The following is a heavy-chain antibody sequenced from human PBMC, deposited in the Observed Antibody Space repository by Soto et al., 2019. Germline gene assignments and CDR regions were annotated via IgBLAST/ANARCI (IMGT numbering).Heavy chain of an antibody. CDR1: DGSISTYY. CDR3: ARDKPGFWGGYFDS. V-gene: IGHV4-4*07. J-gene: IGHJ4*02. Sequence: PSETLSLTCTVSDGSISTYYWSWIRQPAGKELEWIGHVFTSGTTNYTPSLKSRVSMSLDTAKNQFSLKLRSVTAADTAVYYCARDKPGFWGGYFDSWGQGQLVTVYS. D-gene: IGHD3-3*01. CDR2: VFTSGTT.